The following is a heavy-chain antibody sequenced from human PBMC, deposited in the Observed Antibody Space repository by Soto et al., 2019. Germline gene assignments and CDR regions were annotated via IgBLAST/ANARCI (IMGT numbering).Heavy chain of an antibody. CDR3: ARDLRVGPAEYLDF. V-gene: IGHV4-4*07. CDR1: GGSISGHY. CDR2: IYSSGTT. Sequence: QVQLQELGPGLVKPSETLSLTGTVSGGSISGHYWSWIRQPAGKGLEWIGRIYSSGTTKYNPTLKSRVTMSIDTSKNQFSLRLNSVTAADTAVYYCARDLRVGPAEYLDFWGQGTLVTVSS. J-gene: IGHJ4*02. D-gene: IGHD3-9*01.